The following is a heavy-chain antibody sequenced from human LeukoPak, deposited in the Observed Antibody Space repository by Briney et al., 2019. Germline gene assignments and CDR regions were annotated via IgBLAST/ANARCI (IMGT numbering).Heavy chain of an antibody. J-gene: IGHJ4*02. CDR3: AGGSNCSSTSCYAPLDY. CDR1: GFTFSSYW. Sequence: PGGSLRLSCAASGFTFSSYWMHWVRQAPGKGLVWVSRINSDGSSTSYADSVKGRFTISRDNAKNTLHLQMNSLRAEDTAVYYCAGGSNCSSTSCYAPLDYWAREPWSPSPQ. CDR2: INSDGSST. D-gene: IGHD2-2*01. V-gene: IGHV3-74*01.